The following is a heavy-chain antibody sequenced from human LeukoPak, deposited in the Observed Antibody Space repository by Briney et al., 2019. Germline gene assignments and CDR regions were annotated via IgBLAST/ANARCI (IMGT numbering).Heavy chain of an antibody. CDR1: GFTVSSNY. V-gene: IGHV3-53*01. CDR3: AREMYSGMYNDAFDI. Sequence: GGSLRLSCAASGFTVSSNYMSWVRQAPGKGLEWVSVIRSDGSTNHADSVKGRFTISRDNSKNTLYLQMNNLRAEDAAMYYCAREMYSGMYNDAFDIWGQGTKVTVSS. D-gene: IGHD1-26*01. CDR2: IRSDGST. J-gene: IGHJ3*02.